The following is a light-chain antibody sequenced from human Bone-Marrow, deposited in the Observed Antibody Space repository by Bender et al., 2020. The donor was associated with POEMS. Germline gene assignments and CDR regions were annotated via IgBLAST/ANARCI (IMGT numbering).Light chain of an antibody. Sequence: QSVVTQPPSLSEAPRQRVTISCSGSSSNIGNHGVNWYQQPPGEAPKLLIYYDDLLTPCVSDRFSAYKSGTSASLAISGLQSEDEADYYCASWDERLRVVFSGGTKLIVL. J-gene: IGLJ2*01. CDR3: ASWDERLRVV. V-gene: IGLV1-36*01. CDR1: SSNIGNHG. CDR2: YDD.